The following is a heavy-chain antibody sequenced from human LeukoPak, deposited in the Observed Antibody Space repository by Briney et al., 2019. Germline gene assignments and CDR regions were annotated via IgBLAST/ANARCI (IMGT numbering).Heavy chain of an antibody. D-gene: IGHD2-2*01. CDR1: GYTFTSYD. J-gene: IGHJ5*02. V-gene: IGHV1-8*03. Sequence: ASVNVSCKASGYTFTSYDINWVRQATGQGLEWMGWINPNSGNTGYAQKFQGRVTITRTTSISTAYMELSSLRSEDTAVYYCARVTVVVPPTQIWFDPWGQGTLVTVSS. CDR2: INPNSGNT. CDR3: ARVTVVVPPTQIWFDP.